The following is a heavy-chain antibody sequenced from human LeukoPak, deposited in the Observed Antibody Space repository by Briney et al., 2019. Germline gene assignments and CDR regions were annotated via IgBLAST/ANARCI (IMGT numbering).Heavy chain of an antibody. J-gene: IGHJ4*02. V-gene: IGHV4-38-2*01. CDR2: IYHSGST. Sequence: PSETLSLTCAVSGYSISSGYYWGWIRQPPGKGLEWIGSIYHSGSTYYNPSLKSRVTISVDTSKNQFSLKLSSVTAADTAVYYCARRGFGWYDSSGYMFDYWGQGTQVTVSS. CDR3: ARRGFGWYDSSGYMFDY. D-gene: IGHD3-22*01. CDR1: GYSISSGYY.